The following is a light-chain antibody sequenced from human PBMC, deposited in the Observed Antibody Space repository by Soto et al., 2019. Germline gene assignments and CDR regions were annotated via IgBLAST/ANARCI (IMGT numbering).Light chain of an antibody. CDR1: QSVGNNY. J-gene: IGKJ1*01. CDR2: GAS. V-gene: IGKV3-20*01. Sequence: EIVFTQSPGTLSLSPGERATLSCRASQSVGNNYLAWYQQKPGQAPRLLIYGASNRATGIPDRFSGGGSGTDFTLTISRLEPEDFAVYYCQQYGSSPWTFGQRTKVDI. CDR3: QQYGSSPWT.